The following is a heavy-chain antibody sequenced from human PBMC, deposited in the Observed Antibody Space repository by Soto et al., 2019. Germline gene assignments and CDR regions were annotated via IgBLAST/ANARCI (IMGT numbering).Heavy chain of an antibody. D-gene: IGHD5-12*01. Sequence: SETLSLPCTVSGGSISSYYWIWIRQPPGKGLEWIGYIYYSVSTNYNPSLKSRVTISVDTSNNQFSLKLNSVTAEETAVYYCARNSGYDLYYYYYSMDVWGKGTTVTVSS. CDR3: ARNSGYDLYYYYYSMDV. CDR1: GGSISSYY. J-gene: IGHJ6*03. V-gene: IGHV4-59*01. CDR2: IYYSVST.